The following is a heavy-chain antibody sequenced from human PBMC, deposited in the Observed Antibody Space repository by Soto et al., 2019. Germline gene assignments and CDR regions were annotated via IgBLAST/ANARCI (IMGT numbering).Heavy chain of an antibody. CDR3: ARGVGTTLIYYYYYGMDV. Sequence: SETLSLTCAVSGYSISSGYYWGWIRQPPGKGLEWIGSIYHSGSTYYNPSLKSRVTISVDASKNQFSLKLSSVTAADTAVYYCARGVGTTLIYYYYYGMDVWGQGTTVTVSS. V-gene: IGHV4-38-2*01. CDR1: GYSISSGYY. J-gene: IGHJ6*02. D-gene: IGHD3-16*01. CDR2: IYHSGST.